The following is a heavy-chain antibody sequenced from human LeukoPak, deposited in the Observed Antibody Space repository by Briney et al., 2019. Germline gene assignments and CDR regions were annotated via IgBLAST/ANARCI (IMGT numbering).Heavy chain of an antibody. Sequence: GGSLRLSCAASGFNFRTYGLHWVRQAPGKGLEWVAFIQFDESSKNYADSVKGRFTISRDNSKNTVYLQVNSLRAEDTAVYYCAKEDGTVVVSTFGDWGQGTLVTVSS. CDR1: GFNFRTYG. CDR2: IQFDESSK. D-gene: IGHD3-22*01. V-gene: IGHV3-30*02. J-gene: IGHJ4*02. CDR3: AKEDGTVVVSTFGD.